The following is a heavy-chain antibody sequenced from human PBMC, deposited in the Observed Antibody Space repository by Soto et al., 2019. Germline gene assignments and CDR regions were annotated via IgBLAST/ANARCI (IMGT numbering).Heavy chain of an antibody. J-gene: IGHJ6*03. CDR1: GYSFANYW. D-gene: IGHD6-19*01. CDR2: ISPGGSDA. CDR3: AKHGLAGPYSYSYMAV. V-gene: IGHV5-51*01. Sequence: VESLKISCKGFGYSFANYWIGWVRQMPGKGREWVGIISPGGSDARYSPSVEGEVSVSADKSDSSAYLLWIRLKAPNTAIYSCAKHGLAGPYSYSYMAVWGKGTTVTVSS.